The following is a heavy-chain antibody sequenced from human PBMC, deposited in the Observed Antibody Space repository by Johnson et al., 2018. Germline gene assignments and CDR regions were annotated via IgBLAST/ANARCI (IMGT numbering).Heavy chain of an antibody. D-gene: IGHD4-23*01. Sequence: QVQLVQSGGGVVQXGRSLRLSCAASGFTFNRHGMHWVRQAPGKGLEWVALISYDGNNKYYADSVKGRFTLSRDNSKNTLFLQMNSLGAEETAVYYCAKDWASGMVTSTAFDIWGQGTVFTVSA. V-gene: IGHV3-30*18. J-gene: IGHJ3*02. CDR3: AKDWASGMVTSTAFDI. CDR1: GFTFNRHG. CDR2: ISYDGNNK.